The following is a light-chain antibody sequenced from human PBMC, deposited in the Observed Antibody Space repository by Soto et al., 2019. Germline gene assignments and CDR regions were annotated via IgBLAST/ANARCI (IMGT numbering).Light chain of an antibody. Sequence: DIVMTQSPDSLAVSLGETATINCKSSQSVLYSSNNKNYLAWYQQKPGQPPKLLIYWAATRESGVPDRFSGSGSGTDFTLTISSLQAEDVAVYYCQQYSSTPWTFGQGTKVEIK. J-gene: IGKJ1*01. CDR2: WAA. CDR3: QQYSSTPWT. CDR1: QSVLYSSNNKNY. V-gene: IGKV4-1*01.